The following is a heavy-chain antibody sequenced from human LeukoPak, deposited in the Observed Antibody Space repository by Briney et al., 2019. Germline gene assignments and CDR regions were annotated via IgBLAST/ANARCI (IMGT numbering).Heavy chain of an antibody. D-gene: IGHD4-17*01. CDR3: AKCGDSYYYGMDV. CDR2: IRYDGSYK. V-gene: IGHV3-30*02. Sequence: PGGSLRLSCAASGFSFSRYGLHWVRQAPGKGLEWVAYIRYDGSYKHYADSVKGRFTISRDNSKNTPYVQMNSLRAEDTAVYYCAKCGDSYYYGMDVWGQGTTVTVSS. J-gene: IGHJ6*02. CDR1: GFSFSRYG.